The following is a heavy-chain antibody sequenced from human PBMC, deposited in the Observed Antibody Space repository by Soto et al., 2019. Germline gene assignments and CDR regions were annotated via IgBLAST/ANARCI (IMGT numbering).Heavy chain of an antibody. CDR3: ARVVPGAEAWFGP. D-gene: IGHD2-2*01. CDR1: GYTFSNYG. J-gene: IGHJ5*02. CDR2: ISLYSDGT. V-gene: IGHV1-18*01. Sequence: ASVKVSCKTSGYTFSNYGITWVRQAPGQPLEWLGWISLYSDGTNYAQKFQGRVSMTTDTSTTTAYMELRSLRSDDTALYYCARVVPGAEAWFGPWGKGTLVTVSS.